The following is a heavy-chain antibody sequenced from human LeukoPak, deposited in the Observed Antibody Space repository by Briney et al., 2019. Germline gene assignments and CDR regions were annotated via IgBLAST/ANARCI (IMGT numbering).Heavy chain of an antibody. J-gene: IGHJ4*02. CDR1: GFTFKSFS. CDR3: ARQGNGDYPFDF. D-gene: IGHD4-17*01. CDR2: ISGSGNNR. Sequence: PGGSLRLSCAASGFTFKSFSMNWVRQTPGKGLEWVSAISGSGNNRYYADSLEGRFTVSRDNARDSLYLQMSSLRAEDTAVYYCARQGNGDYPFDFWGQGTLVTVSS. V-gene: IGHV3-21*01.